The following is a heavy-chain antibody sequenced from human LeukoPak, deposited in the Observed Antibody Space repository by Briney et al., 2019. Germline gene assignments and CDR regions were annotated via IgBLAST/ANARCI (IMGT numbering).Heavy chain of an antibody. D-gene: IGHD1-26*01. J-gene: IGHJ4*02. V-gene: IGHV3-48*04. CDR2: ISGSSSTI. CDR1: GFTFSNYN. Sequence: PGGSLRLSCAASGFTFSNYNMNWVRQAPGKGLEWVSYISGSSSTIYYADSVKGRFTISRDNAKNSLYLQMNSLRAEDTAVYYCAVGFRGYFDYWGQGTLVTVSS. CDR3: AVGFRGYFDY.